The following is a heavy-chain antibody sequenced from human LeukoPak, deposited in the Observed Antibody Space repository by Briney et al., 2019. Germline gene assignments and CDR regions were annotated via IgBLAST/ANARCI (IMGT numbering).Heavy chain of an antibody. CDR1: GFTFGDYA. D-gene: IGHD3-22*01. Sequence: GGSLRLSCTASGFTFGDYAMSWFRQAPGKGLEWVGFIRGKAYGGTTEYAASVKGRFTISRDDSKSIAYLQMNSLKTEDTAVYYCTRDGLEEYYYDSSGYYFDYWGQGTLVTVSS. CDR3: TRDGLEEYYYDSSGYYFDY. CDR2: IRGKAYGGTT. J-gene: IGHJ4*02. V-gene: IGHV3-49*03.